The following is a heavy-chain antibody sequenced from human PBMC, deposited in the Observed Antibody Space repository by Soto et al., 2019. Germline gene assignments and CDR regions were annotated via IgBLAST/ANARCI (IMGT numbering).Heavy chain of an antibody. CDR3: AKDDMTTVTTPDAFDI. J-gene: IGHJ3*02. D-gene: IGHD4-17*01. Sequence: QVQLVESGGGVVQPGRSLRLSCAASGFTFSSYGMHWVRQAPGKGLEWVAVISYDGSNKYYADSVKGRFTISRDNSKNTLYLQMNSLRAEDTAVYYCAKDDMTTVTTPDAFDIWGQGTMVTVSS. CDR2: ISYDGSNK. CDR1: GFTFSSYG. V-gene: IGHV3-30*18.